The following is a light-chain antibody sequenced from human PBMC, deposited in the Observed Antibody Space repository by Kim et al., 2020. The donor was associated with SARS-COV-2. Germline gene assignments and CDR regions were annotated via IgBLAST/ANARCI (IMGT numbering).Light chain of an antibody. CDR3: LQDNKYPIA. CDR2: GAY. CDR1: QDNRND. J-gene: IGKJ5*01. V-gene: IGKV1-17*01. Sequence: APVGDRVTITCRASQDNRNDLGWYQQNPRRAPNRLIYGAYSLQSGVPSRFSGSGSGTEFTLTISSLQPEGFATYFCLQDNKYPIAIGQGKRLEIK.